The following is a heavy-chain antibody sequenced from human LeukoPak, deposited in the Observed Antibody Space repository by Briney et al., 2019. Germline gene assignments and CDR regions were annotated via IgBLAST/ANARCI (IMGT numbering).Heavy chain of an antibody. CDR1: GGSISSGSYY. D-gene: IGHD6-13*01. Sequence: PSETLSLTCTVSGGSISSGSYYWSWIRRPAGKGLEWIGRIYTSGSTNYNPSLKSRVTISVDTSKNQFSPKLSSVTAADTAVYYCATAAARWRGGWFDPWGQGTLVTVSS. CDR2: IYTSGST. CDR3: ATAAARWRGGWFDP. V-gene: IGHV4-61*02. J-gene: IGHJ5*02.